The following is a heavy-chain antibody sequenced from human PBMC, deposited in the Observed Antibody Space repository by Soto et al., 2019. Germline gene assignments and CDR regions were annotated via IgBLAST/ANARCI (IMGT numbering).Heavy chain of an antibody. Sequence: QVQLQESGPGLVKPSQTLSLTCTVSGGSISSGDYYWSWIRQPPGKGLEWIGYIYYSGGTYYNPSLKSRVTISVDTSKHQFSLKLSSVTAADTAVYYCARRTTVTRPHRWYFDLWGRGTLVTVSS. D-gene: IGHD4-17*01. CDR3: ARRTTVTRPHRWYFDL. CDR1: GGSISSGDYY. J-gene: IGHJ2*01. V-gene: IGHV4-30-4*01. CDR2: IYYSGGT.